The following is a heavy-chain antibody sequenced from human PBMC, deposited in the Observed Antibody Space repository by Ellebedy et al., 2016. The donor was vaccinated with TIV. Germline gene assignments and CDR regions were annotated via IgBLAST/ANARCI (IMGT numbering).Heavy chain of an antibody. J-gene: IGHJ1*01. CDR1: GFTVSDNY. CDR3: VRLCGTSGSSGTEYFQW. Sequence: PGGSLRLSCAASGFTVSDNYMSWVRQAPGKGLAWVSVIYTGGTTFYADSLKARFTISRDQTQNTLHLQMTNLRVDDTAIYYCVRLCGTSGSSGTEYFQWWGQGTLVTVSS. D-gene: IGHD2-2*01. CDR2: IYTGGTT. V-gene: IGHV3-53*01.